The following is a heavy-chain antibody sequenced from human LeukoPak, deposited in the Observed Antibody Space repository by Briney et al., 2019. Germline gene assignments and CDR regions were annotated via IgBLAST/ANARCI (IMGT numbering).Heavy chain of an antibody. D-gene: IGHD6-19*01. V-gene: IGHV1-46*01. CDR2: INPSGGST. CDR3: ARGGSAWDNPFDY. CDR1: GYTFTSYY. Sequence: ASVKVSCKASGYTFTSYYIHWVRQAPGQGLEWMGIINPSGGSTTYAQKFQGRVTMTRDTSTSTIYMELSSLTSEDTAVYYCARGGSAWDNPFDYWGQGTLVTVSS. J-gene: IGHJ4*02.